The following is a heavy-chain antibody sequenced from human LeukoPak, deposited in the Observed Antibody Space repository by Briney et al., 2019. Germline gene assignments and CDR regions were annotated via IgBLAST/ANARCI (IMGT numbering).Heavy chain of an antibody. CDR1: GGSISSYY. CDR3: ARDVVVVIKAGGWFDP. V-gene: IGHV4-59*12. J-gene: IGHJ5*02. D-gene: IGHD3-22*01. CDR2: IYYSGST. Sequence: PSETLSLICTVSGGSISSYYWSWIRQPPGKGLEWIGYIYYSGSTNYNPSLKSRVTISVDTSKNQFSLKLSSVTAADTAVYYCARDVVVVIKAGGWFDPWGQGTLVTVSS.